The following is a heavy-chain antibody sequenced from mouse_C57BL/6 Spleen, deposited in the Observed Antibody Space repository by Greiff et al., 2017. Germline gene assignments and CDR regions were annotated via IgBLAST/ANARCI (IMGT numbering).Heavy chain of an antibody. CDR1: GYAISSYW. J-gene: IGHJ1*03. CDR3: GRAIEGYIDV. CDR2: IYPGDGDT. Sequence: LQQSGAELVKPGASVKISCKASGYAISSYWLNWVKPRTGKGLEWIGQIYPGDGDTNYNGTFKGKVTLTADKSSIPDFMQVSSLTSEDFAVYFWGRAIEGYIDVWGTGTTVTVSS. V-gene: IGHV1-80*01.